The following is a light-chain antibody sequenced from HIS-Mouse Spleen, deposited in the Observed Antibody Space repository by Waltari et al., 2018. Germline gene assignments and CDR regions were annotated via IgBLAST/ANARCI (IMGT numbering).Light chain of an antibody. J-gene: IGLJ3*02. Sequence: SALTQPASVSGFPGQSSTISCTGTSSDVGGYHAVSWYQQHPGKAPKLMIYAVSNRPSGVCNRFSGSQSGNTASLTISGLQAADEADYYCSSYTSSSTWVFGGWTKLTVL. V-gene: IGLV2-14*01. CDR2: AVS. CDR3: SSYTSSSTWV. CDR1: SSDVGGYHA.